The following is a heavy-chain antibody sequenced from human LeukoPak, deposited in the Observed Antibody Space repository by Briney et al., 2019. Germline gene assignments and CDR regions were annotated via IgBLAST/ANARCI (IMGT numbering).Heavy chain of an antibody. V-gene: IGHV4-4*07. CDR2: IYSSGST. Sequence: PSETLSLTCTVSGGSLSTYYWSWIRQPAGKGLEWIGRIYSSGSTTYNPSLKSRVTMSVDTSKNQFSLKLSSVTAADTAVYYCARSRAGYNFMDFDSWGQGTLVTVSS. CDR1: GGSLSTYY. D-gene: IGHD5-24*01. J-gene: IGHJ4*02. CDR3: ARSRAGYNFMDFDS.